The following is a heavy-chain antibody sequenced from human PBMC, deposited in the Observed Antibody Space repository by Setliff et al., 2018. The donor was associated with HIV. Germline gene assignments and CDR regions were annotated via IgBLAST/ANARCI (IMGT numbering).Heavy chain of an antibody. J-gene: IGHJ4*02. V-gene: IGHV4-39*07. D-gene: IGHD4-17*01. CDR2: IYHSGST. CDR1: GGSISSSGYY. CDR3: ARGTAPRRGTNYGGNYPLDY. Sequence: SETLSLTCTVSGGSISSSGYYWRWIRQHPGKGLEWLGSIYHSGSTYYNPSLKSRVTISIDTSKNQFSLKLSSVTAADTAVYFCARGTAPRRGTNYGGNYPLDYWGQGTLVTVSS.